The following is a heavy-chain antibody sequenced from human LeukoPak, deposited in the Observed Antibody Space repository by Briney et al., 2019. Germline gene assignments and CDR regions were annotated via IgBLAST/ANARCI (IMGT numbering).Heavy chain of an antibody. CDR3: ARAYYHASGGAFGMDV. V-gene: IGHV3-30*03. D-gene: IGHD3-10*01. J-gene: IGHJ6*02. CDR1: GFTFSSYG. Sequence: GRSLRLSCAASGFTFSSYGMHWVRQAPGKGLEWVAVISYDGSNKYYADSVKGRFTISRDNSKNTLYLQMNSLRAEDTAVYYCARAYYHASGGAFGMDVWGQGTTVTVSS. CDR2: ISYDGSNK.